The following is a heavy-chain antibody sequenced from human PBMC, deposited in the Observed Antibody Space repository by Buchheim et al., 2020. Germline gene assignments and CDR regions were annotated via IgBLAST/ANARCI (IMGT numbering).Heavy chain of an antibody. D-gene: IGHD3-22*01. V-gene: IGHV3-66*01. Sequence: EVQLVESGGGLVQPGGSLRLSCAVSGFTVSSDSMSWVRQAPGKGLEWVSAIYGGGATYYTDPVKGRFNISRASSKTTMYLQMNRLRVEDTAMYYCARRQPSGSWFDPWGQGTL. CDR3: ARRQPSGSWFDP. CDR1: GFTVSSDS. J-gene: IGHJ5*02. CDR2: IYGGGAT.